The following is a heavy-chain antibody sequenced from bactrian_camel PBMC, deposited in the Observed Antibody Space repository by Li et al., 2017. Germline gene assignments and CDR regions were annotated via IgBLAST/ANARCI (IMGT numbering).Heavy chain of an antibody. V-gene: IGHV3S26*01. J-gene: IGHJ6*01. CDR3: AAACVVIAGRETFGY. CDR1: GLTRRNYC. Sequence: HVQLVESGGGLVQPGGSLRLSCEHSGLTRRNYCLGWVRQAPGKEREGVAAIDSDGTTRYLDSVKDRFTISLDKAKNTLYLQMNGLKPEDTAMYYCAAACVVIAGRETFGYWGQGTQVTVS. D-gene: IGHD6*01. CDR2: IDSDGTT.